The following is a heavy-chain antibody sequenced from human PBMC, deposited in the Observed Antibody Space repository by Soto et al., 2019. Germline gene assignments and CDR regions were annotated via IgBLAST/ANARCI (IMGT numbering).Heavy chain of an antibody. D-gene: IGHD2-2*02. Sequence: SETLSLTCAVYGGSFSGYYWSWIRQPPGKGLEWIGEINHSGSTNYNPSLKSRVTISVDTSKNQFSLKLSSVTAADTAVYHCATRTYCSSTSCYKDNWFDPWGQGTLVTVSS. CDR2: INHSGST. V-gene: IGHV4-34*01. CDR1: GGSFSGYY. CDR3: ATRTYCSSTSCYKDNWFDP. J-gene: IGHJ5*02.